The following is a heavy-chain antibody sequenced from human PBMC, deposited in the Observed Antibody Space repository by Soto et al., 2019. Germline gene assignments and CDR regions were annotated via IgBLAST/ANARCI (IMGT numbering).Heavy chain of an antibody. CDR2: ISTSNDNT. V-gene: IGHV1-18*01. D-gene: IGHD1-7*01. Sequence: QVQLMQSGAEVKQPGASVKVSCKASGYTFSSFGISWVRQAPGQGLEWMGWISTSNDNTDYAQKLQGRVTMTTDTSTSTAYMELRSLRSDDTAVYYCARGRGELRFDPSGQGTLVTVSS. J-gene: IGHJ5*02. CDR3: ARGRGELRFDP. CDR1: GYTFSSFG.